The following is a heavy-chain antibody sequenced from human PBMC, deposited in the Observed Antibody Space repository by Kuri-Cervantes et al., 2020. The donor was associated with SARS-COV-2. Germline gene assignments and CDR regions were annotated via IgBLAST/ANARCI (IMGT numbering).Heavy chain of an antibody. V-gene: IGHV3-23*01. CDR2: ISGSGGST. CDR3: AKGGTRRLETYYDFWSGYYTFYY. D-gene: IGHD3-3*01. CDR1: GFTVSSYA. J-gene: IGHJ4*02. Sequence: GGSLRLSCAASGFTVSSYAMSWVRQAPGKGLEWVSAISGSGGSTYYADSVKGRFTISRDNSKNTLYLQMNSLRAEDTAVYYCAKGGTRRLETYYDFWSGYYTFYYWGQGTLVTVSS.